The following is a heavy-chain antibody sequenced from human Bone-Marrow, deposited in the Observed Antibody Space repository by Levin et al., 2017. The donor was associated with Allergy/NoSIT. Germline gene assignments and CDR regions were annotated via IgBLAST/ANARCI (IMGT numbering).Heavy chain of an antibody. Sequence: SGPTLVKPTQTLTLTCTFSGFSLTSGEMCVSWIRQPPGKALEWLALIDGDDDKYYATSLQTRLTISRDTSKNQVVLRMTNMDTVDTATYYCSRIVGGIAAAGYLEYWGQGTLVTVSS. D-gene: IGHD6-25*01. CDR2: IDGDDDK. V-gene: IGHV2-70*13. J-gene: IGHJ4*02. CDR3: SRIVGGIAAAGYLEY. CDR1: GFSLTSGEMC.